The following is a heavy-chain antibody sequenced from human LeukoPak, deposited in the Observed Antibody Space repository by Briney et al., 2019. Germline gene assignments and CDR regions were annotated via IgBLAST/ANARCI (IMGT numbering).Heavy chain of an antibody. CDR1: GLTFSNAW. V-gene: IGHV3-15*01. J-gene: IGHJ4*02. CDR3: TTERQGGLDY. Sequence: GRSLRLSCAASGLTFSNAWMTWVRQAPGKGLEWVGRIKIKTDGGTTDYAAPVKGRFTISRDDSKNTLYLQINSLKTEDTAVYYCTTERQGGLDYWGQGTLVTVSS. CDR2: IKIKTDGGTT.